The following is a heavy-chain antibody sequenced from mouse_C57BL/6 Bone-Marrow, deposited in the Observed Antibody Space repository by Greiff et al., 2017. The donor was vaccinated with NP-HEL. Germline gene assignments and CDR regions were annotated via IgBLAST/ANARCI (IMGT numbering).Heavy chain of an antibody. D-gene: IGHD2-4*01. V-gene: IGHV1-26*01. J-gene: IGHJ2*01. CDR3: AGALDYDGGYYFDY. CDR2: INPNNGGT. Sequence: VQLQQSGPELVKPGASVKISCKASGYTFTDYYMNWVKQSHGKSLEWIGDINPNNGGTSYNQKFKGKATLTVDKSSSTAYMELRSLTSEDSAVYYCAGALDYDGGYYFDYWGQGTTLTVSS. CDR1: GYTFTDYY.